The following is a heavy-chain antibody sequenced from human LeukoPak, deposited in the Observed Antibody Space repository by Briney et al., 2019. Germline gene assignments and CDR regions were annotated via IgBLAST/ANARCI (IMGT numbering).Heavy chain of an antibody. CDR1: GGSISSYY. CDR3: ARSGMDHYEYTGYLLF. J-gene: IGHJ1*01. CDR2: IHNAGST. Sequence: SETLSLTCSVSGGSISSYYWNWIRQSPGKGLEWIGYIHNAGSTNYNPSLKGRVTISADTSKNYFSLKLNSVTAADTAVYYCARSGMDHYEYTGYLLFWGHGTLVTVFS. V-gene: IGHV4-59*01. D-gene: IGHD3-9*01.